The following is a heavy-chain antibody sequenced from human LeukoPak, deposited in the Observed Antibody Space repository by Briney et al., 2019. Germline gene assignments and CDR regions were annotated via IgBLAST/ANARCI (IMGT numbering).Heavy chain of an antibody. Sequence: ASVKVSCKASGYTFTGYYMHWVRQAPGQGLEWMGWINPNSGGTNYAQKFQGRVTMTRDTSISTAYMELSRLRSDDTAVYYCASAYYYYVWGSYRHAAFDFWGQGTMVTVSS. J-gene: IGHJ3*01. CDR1: GYTFTGYY. D-gene: IGHD3-16*02. V-gene: IGHV1-2*02. CDR3: ASAYYYYVWGSYRHAAFDF. CDR2: INPNSGGT.